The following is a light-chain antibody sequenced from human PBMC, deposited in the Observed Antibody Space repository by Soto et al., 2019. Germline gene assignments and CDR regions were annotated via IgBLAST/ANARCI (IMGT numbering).Light chain of an antibody. Sequence: DMQMTQSPSSLSASVGDRVTITCQASQDISNFLNWYQQKPGKAPKLLIYDASDLGAVVPSRFSGSGSGTDSTVTISSLQPEDIATYYCQQFDILSTFGQGTNPEIK. CDR1: QDISNF. J-gene: IGKJ2*01. CDR3: QQFDILST. CDR2: DAS. V-gene: IGKV1-33*01.